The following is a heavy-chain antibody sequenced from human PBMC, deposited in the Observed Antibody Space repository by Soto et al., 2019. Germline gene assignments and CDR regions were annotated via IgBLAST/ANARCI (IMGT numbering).Heavy chain of an antibody. J-gene: IGHJ4*02. V-gene: IGHV3-13*01. CDR2: IGTAGDT. Sequence: PGGSLRLSCAASVFTFSSYDMHWVRQATGKGLEWVSAIGTAGDTYYPGSVKGRFTISRENAKNSLYLQMNSLRAGDTAVYYCARVGPWLAIDYWGQGTLVTVSS. CDR1: VFTFSSYD. CDR3: ARVGPWLAIDY. D-gene: IGHD6-19*01.